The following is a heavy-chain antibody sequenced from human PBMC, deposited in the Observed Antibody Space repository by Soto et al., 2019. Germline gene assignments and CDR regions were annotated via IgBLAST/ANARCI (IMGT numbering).Heavy chain of an antibody. CDR1: GYTFTRYT. V-gene: IGHV1-3*01. J-gene: IGHJ5*02. CDR3: ARGIATGQLDP. Sequence: ATVNVYCTASGYTFTRYTMNWVRKAPGQRLEWMGWINPDNGNTKSSQKFQDRVIITRDTSASTAYMDLSSLRSEDTAVYYCARGIATGQLDPWGQGTLVTVSS. D-gene: IGHD2-15*01. CDR2: INPDNGNT.